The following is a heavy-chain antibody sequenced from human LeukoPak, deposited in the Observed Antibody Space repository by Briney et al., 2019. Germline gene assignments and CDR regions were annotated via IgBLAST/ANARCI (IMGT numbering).Heavy chain of an antibody. CDR2: ISSSSSTI. V-gene: IGHV3-48*01. CDR1: GFTFSSYS. Sequence: GGSLRLSCAASGFTFSSYSMNWVRQAPGKGLEWVSYISSSSSTIYYADSVKGRVTISRDNSKNTLYLQLNSLRADDTAVYYCARGLVPAAPIDYWGQGTLVTVSS. J-gene: IGHJ4*02. D-gene: IGHD2-2*01. CDR3: ARGLVPAAPIDY.